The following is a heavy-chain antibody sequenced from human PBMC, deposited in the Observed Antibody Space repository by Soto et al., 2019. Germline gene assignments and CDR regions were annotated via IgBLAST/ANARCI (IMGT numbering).Heavy chain of an antibody. V-gene: IGHV4-59*01. CDR2: IYYSGST. D-gene: IGHD4-17*01. J-gene: IGHJ3*02. Sequence: PTGPLYLACTVSDCCISSYYWSWIRQPPGKGLEWIGYIYYSGSTNYNPSLKSRVTISVDTSKNQFSLKLSSVTAADTAVYYCASYGPGAFDIWGQGTMVTVSS. CDR1: DCCISSYY. CDR3: ASYGPGAFDI.